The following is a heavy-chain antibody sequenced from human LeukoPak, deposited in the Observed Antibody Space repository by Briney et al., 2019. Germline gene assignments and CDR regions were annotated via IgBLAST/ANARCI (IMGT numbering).Heavy chain of an antibody. V-gene: IGHV3-23*01. CDR2: ITGSSGTT. CDR3: AKGDYMDA. CDR1: GFTFSSYA. J-gene: IGHJ6*03. Sequence: PGGSLRLSCAASGFTFSSYALTWVRQAPGKGLEWVSSITGSSGTTYYADSVKGRFIISRDKSKNTLYLQVNSLRDEDTAVYFCAKGDYMDAWGRGTTVTVSS.